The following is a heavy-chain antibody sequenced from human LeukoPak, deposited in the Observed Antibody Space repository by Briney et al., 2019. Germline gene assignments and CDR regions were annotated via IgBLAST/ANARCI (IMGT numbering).Heavy chain of an antibody. Sequence: GGSLRLSCAASGFTFSSYGMHWVRQAPGKGLEWVAFIRYDGSNKYYADSVKGRFTISRDNSKNTLYLQMNSLRAEDTAVYYCAKFDYGSGSYYDTIDYWGQGTLVTVSS. CDR1: GFTFSSYG. CDR2: IRYDGSNK. J-gene: IGHJ4*02. CDR3: AKFDYGSGSYYDTIDY. D-gene: IGHD3-10*01. V-gene: IGHV3-30*02.